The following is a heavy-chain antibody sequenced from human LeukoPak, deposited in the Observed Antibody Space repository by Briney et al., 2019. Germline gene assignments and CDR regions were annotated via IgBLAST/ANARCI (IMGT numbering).Heavy chain of an antibody. CDR1: GFNFSSYA. V-gene: IGHV3-23*01. CDR2: ISGSGGST. D-gene: IGHD2-8*01. Sequence: GGSLRLSCAASGFNFSSYAMSWVRQAPGKGLEWVSAISGSGGSTYYADSVKGRFTISRDNSKNTLYLQMNSLRAEDTAVYYFAKVLCTNGVCYNPYSFDYWGQGTLVTVSS. CDR3: AKVLCTNGVCYNPYSFDY. J-gene: IGHJ4*02.